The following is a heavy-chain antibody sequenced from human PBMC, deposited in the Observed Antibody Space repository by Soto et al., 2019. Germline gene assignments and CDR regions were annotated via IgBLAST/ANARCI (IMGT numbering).Heavy chain of an antibody. CDR1: GGSISSYY. CDR3: ARLWSGYDPPEY. J-gene: IGHJ4*02. V-gene: IGHV4-59*08. D-gene: IGHD5-12*01. CDR2: INYSGST. Sequence: PSETLSLTCTVSGGSISSYYWIWIRQPPGKGLEWIGFINYSGSTNYNPSLKGRVTISVDTSKNQFSLRLNSVTATDTAVYYCARLWSGYDPPEYWGQGTLVTVSS.